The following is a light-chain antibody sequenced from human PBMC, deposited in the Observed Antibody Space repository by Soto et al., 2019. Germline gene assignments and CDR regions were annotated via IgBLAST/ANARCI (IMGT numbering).Light chain of an antibody. V-gene: IGLV2-14*01. CDR2: DVS. CDR3: SSYTTATTYV. CDR1: SSDVGAYNY. J-gene: IGLJ1*01. Sequence: LTPPASVSGSPGQSITISCTGTSSDVGAYNYDSWYQQYPGEAPKVIIYDVSHRPAGVSNRFSGSKSGNTASLTISGLQTQDEADYFCSSYTTATTYVFGTGTKVTVL.